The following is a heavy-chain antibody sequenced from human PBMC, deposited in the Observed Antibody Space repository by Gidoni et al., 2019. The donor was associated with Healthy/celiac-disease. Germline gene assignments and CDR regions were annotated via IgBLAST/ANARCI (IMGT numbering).Heavy chain of an antibody. J-gene: IGHJ3*02. CDR2: ISGSGGST. V-gene: IGHV3-23*04. D-gene: IGHD3-10*01. CDR3: AKGRITMVQVDAFDI. CDR1: GFTFSGYA. Sequence: EVQLVESGGGLVQPGGSPRLSCAASGFTFSGYAMCWGRQAPGKGLEWFSAISGSGGSTYYADSVKGRFTISRDNSKNTLYLQMNSLRAEDTAVYYCAKGRITMVQVDAFDIWGQGTMVTVSS.